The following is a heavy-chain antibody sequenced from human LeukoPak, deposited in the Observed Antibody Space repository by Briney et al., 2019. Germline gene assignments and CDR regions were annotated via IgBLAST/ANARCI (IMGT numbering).Heavy chain of an antibody. D-gene: IGHD5-18*01. CDR2: ISSSGSTI. CDR1: GFTFSDYY. Sequence: PGGSLRLSCAASGFTFSDYYMSWIRQAPGKGLEWVSYISSSGSTIYYADSVKGRFTISRDNAKNSLYLQMNSLRAEDTAVYYCARVANTAMVPIFDPWGQGTLVTVSS. J-gene: IGHJ5*02. V-gene: IGHV3-11*04. CDR3: ARVANTAMVPIFDP.